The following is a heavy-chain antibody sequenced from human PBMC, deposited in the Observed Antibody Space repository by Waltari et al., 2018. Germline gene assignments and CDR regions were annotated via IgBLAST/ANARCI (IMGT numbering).Heavy chain of an antibody. Sequence: QVQLQKSDPRLVQPSEALSPTGTCSGCSISSDTWYWIQQPAGKDLEFIGRFYTSRSTDYNPSLKSRVTMSVDTSKTQLSLKLSVVTAADTALYYCARGHIAFLDKWGQGALVTVSS. D-gene: IGHD3-3*02. CDR1: GCSISSDT. V-gene: IGHV4-4*07. CDR3: ARGHIAFLDK. J-gene: IGHJ4*02. CDR2: FYTSRST.